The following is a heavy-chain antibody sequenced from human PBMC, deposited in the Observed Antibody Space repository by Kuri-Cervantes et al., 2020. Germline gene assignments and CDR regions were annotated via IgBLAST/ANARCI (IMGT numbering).Heavy chain of an antibody. D-gene: IGHD6-6*01. Sequence: ASVKVSCKASGYTFTSYDINWVRQATGQGLEWMGWMNPNSGGTNYAQKFQGRVTMTRDTSRNTAYMELSSLRSEDTAVYYCARGKSRRAVFDYWGQGTLVTVSS. V-gene: IGHV1-8*02. CDR3: ARGKSRRAVFDY. CDR2: MNPNSGGT. J-gene: IGHJ4*02. CDR1: GYTFTSYD.